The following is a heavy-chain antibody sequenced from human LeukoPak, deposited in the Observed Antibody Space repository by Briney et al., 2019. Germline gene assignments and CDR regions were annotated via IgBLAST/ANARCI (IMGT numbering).Heavy chain of an antibody. CDR3: ARGPSGYHNT. J-gene: IGHJ4*02. CDR1: GFTFSDYN. Sequence: GGSLRLSCAASGFTFSDYNMNWVRQAPGKGLEWVSSISSSSSYIYYADSVKGRFTISRDNSKNTLYLQMNSLRAEDTAVYYCARGPSGYHNTGGQGTLVTVSS. CDR2: ISSSSSYI. D-gene: IGHD5-12*01. V-gene: IGHV3-21*01.